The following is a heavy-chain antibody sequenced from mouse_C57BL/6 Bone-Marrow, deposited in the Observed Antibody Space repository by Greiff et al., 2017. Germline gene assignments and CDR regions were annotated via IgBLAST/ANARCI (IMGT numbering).Heavy chain of an antibody. Sequence: EVKLVESGGGLVKPGGSLKLSCAASGFTFSSYAMSWVRQTPEKRLEWVATISDGGSYTYYPDNVKGRFTISRDNAKNNLYLQMSHLKSEDTAMYYCARVGAQASFAYWGQGTLVTVSA. J-gene: IGHJ3*01. CDR2: ISDGGSYT. D-gene: IGHD3-2*02. V-gene: IGHV5-4*03. CDR3: ARVGAQASFAY. CDR1: GFTFSSYA.